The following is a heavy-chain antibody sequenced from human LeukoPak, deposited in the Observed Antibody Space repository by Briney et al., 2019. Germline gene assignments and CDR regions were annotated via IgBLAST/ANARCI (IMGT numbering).Heavy chain of an antibody. CDR3: ARGGNGDYYYGMDV. V-gene: IGHV3-53*01. J-gene: IGHJ6*02. CDR2: IYSGGST. CDR1: GLTVSSNY. Sequence: GGSLRLSCEASGLTVSSNYMSWVRQAPGKGLEWVSVIYSGGSTYYADSVKGRFTISRDNSKNTLYLQMNSLRAEDTAVYYCARGGNGDYYYGMDVWGQGTTVTVSS. D-gene: IGHD2-8*01.